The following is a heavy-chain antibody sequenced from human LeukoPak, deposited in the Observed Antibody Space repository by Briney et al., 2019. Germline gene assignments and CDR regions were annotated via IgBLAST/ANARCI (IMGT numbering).Heavy chain of an antibody. V-gene: IGHV4-34*01. CDR3: ARGRPGYRGSGGSCYFDY. CDR1: GGSFSGYY. CDR2: INHSGST. D-gene: IGHD2-15*01. J-gene: IGHJ4*02. Sequence: PSETLSLTCAVYGGSFSGYYWSWIRQPPGKGLEWIGEINHSGSTNYNPSLKSRVTISVDTSKSQFSLKLSSVTAADTAVYYCARGRPGYRGSGGSCYFDYWGQGTLVTVSS.